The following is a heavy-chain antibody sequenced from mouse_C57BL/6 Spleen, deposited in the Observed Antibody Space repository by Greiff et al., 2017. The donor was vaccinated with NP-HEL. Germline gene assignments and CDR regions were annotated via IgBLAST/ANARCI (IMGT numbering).Heavy chain of an antibody. J-gene: IGHJ4*01. CDR3: ARRSSHYAMDY. Sequence: VKLMESGPGLVAPSQSLSITCTVSGFSLTSYGVDWVRQSPGKGLEWLGVIWGVGSTNYNSALKSRLSISKDNSKSQVFLKMNSLQTDDTAMYYCARRSSHYAMDYWGQGTSVTVSS. V-gene: IGHV2-6*01. CDR2: IWGVGST. D-gene: IGHD1-1*01. CDR1: GFSLTSYG.